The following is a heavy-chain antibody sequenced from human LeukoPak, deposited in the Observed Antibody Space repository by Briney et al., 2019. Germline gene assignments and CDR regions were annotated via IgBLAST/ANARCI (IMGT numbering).Heavy chain of an antibody. CDR1: GYSISSGYY. D-gene: IGHD5-18*01. V-gene: IGHV4-38-2*01. J-gene: IGHJ4*02. Sequence: SETLSLTCAVSGYSISSGYYWGWIRRPPGKGREWIGNIYHSGSTYYNPSLKSRVTISVDTSKNQFSLKLSSVTAADTAVYYCARQSPDAAMVAFDYWGQGTLVTVSS. CDR3: ARQSPDAAMVAFDY. CDR2: IYHSGST.